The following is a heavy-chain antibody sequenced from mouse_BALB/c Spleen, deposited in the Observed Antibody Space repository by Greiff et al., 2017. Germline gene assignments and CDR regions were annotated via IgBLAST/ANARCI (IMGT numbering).Heavy chain of an antibody. CDR1: GFNIKDYY. V-gene: IGHV14-4*02. Sequence: VHVKQSGAELVRSGASVKLSCTASGFNIKDYYMHWVKQRPEQGLEWIGWIDPENGDTEYAPKFQGNATMTADTSSNTAYLQLSSLTSEDTAVYYCNPDAYWGQGTLVTVSA. J-gene: IGHJ3*01. CDR2: IDPENGDT. CDR3: NPDAY.